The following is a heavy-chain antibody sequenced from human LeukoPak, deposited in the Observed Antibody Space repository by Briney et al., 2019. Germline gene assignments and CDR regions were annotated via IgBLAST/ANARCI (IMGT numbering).Heavy chain of an antibody. CDR3: AREGSYYYDSSGYYYDY. CDR2: ISSSSSYI. CDR1: GFTFSIYS. D-gene: IGHD3-22*01. Sequence: GGSLRLSCAASGFTFSIYSMNWVRQAPGKGLEWVSSISSSSSYIYYADSVKGRFTISRDNAKNSLYLQMNSLRAEDTAVYYCAREGSYYYDSSGYYYDYWGQGTLVTVSS. J-gene: IGHJ4*02. V-gene: IGHV3-21*01.